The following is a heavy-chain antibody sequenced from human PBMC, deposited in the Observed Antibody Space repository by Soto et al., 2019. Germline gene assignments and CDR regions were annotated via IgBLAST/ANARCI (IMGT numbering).Heavy chain of an antibody. D-gene: IGHD3-10*01. J-gene: IGHJ4*02. CDR1: GFTFSNYA. V-gene: IGHV3-30-3*01. CDR2: ISKDGNSK. CDR3: ARDPQGSYCYIDY. Sequence: LRLSCAASGFTFSNYAIHWVRQAPGKGLEWVTIISKDGNSKHYADSVKGRFTISRDNSKNTLFLQMNSLTAEDTALYYCARDPQGSYCYIDYWGQGTPVTVSS.